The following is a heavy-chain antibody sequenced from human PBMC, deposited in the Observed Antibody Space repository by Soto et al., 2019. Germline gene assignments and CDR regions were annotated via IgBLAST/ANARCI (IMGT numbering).Heavy chain of an antibody. CDR2: FDSEDGET. CDR3: AGVGNDARWFDP. V-gene: IGHV1-24*01. CDR1: GYTLTELS. D-gene: IGHD1-1*01. J-gene: IGHJ5*02. Sequence: QVQLVQSGAEVKKPGASVKVSCKVSGYTLTELSMHWVRQAPGKGLEWMGGFDSEDGETIYAQKVQGRVTMTEDTSTDTADMELSSLRSEDTAVYYCAGVGNDARWFDPWGQGTLVTVSS.